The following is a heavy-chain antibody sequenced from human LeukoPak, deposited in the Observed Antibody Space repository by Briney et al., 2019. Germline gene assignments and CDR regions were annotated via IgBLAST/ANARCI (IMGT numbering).Heavy chain of an antibody. J-gene: IGHJ2*01. V-gene: IGHV4-59*01. CDR3: ARLKGWYSWYFDL. CDR1: GGSISSYY. D-gene: IGHD2-15*01. CDR2: IYYSGST. Sequence: SETLSLTCTVSGGSISSYYWSWIWQPPGKGLEWIGYIYYSGSTNYNPSLKSRVTISVDTSKNQFSLKLSSVTAADTAVYYCARLKGWYSWYFDLWGRGTLVTVSS.